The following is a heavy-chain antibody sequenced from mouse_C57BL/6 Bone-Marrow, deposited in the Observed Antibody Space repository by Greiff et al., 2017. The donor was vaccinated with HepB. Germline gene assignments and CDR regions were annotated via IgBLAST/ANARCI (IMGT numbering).Heavy chain of an antibody. J-gene: IGHJ2*01. CDR2: IYPGDGDT. CDR3: ARDGDGYSFDY. Sequence: VKLQESGPELVKPGASVKISCKASGYAFSSSWMNWVKQRPGKGLEWIGRIYPGDGDTNYNGKFKGKATLTADKSSSTAYMQLSSLTSEDSAVYFCARDGDGYSFDYWGQGTTLTVSS. V-gene: IGHV1-82*01. CDR1: GYAFSSSW. D-gene: IGHD2-3*01.